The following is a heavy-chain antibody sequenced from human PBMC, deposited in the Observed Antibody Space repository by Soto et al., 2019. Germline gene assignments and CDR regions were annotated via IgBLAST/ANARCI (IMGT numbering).Heavy chain of an antibody. D-gene: IGHD2-15*01. V-gene: IGHV1-3*01. J-gene: IGHJ5*02. Sequence: ASVKVSCKASGYTFARYTMNWVRQAPGQRLEWMGWINPDNGNTKSSQKFQDRVIITRDTSASTAYMDLSSLRSEDTAVYYCARGIATGQLDPWGQGTLVTVSS. CDR3: ARGIATGQLDP. CDR2: INPDNGNT. CDR1: GYTFARYT.